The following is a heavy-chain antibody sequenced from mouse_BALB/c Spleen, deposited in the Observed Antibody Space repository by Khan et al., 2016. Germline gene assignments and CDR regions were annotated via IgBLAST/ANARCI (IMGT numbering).Heavy chain of an antibody. D-gene: IGHD2-1*01. Sequence: QVQLQQSGPGLVQPSQSLSINCTVSGFSLTSYGVHWIRQSPGKGLEWLGVIWRGESTDYSAAFMSRLSITRDNSKSQVFFKMSSLQTDDTAIYFYAKEVGNYVMNYWGQGTSVTVSS. CDR1: GFSLTSYG. CDR2: IWRGEST. V-gene: IGHV2-5*01. J-gene: IGHJ4*01. CDR3: AKEVGNYVMNY.